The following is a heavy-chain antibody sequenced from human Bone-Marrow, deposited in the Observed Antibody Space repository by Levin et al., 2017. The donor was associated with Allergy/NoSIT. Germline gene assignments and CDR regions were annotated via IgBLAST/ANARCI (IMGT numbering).Heavy chain of an antibody. CDR3: VRFDGQNNPSSYIDV. D-gene: IGHD2/OR15-2a*01. CDR1: GLIFSSSA. Sequence: PGGSLRLSCAASGLIFSSSAFHWVRQAPGRGLEWVAVVSYDASKKYYVDSVKGRFTISRDDSKNTVYLQMNSLRPEDTAVYYCVRFDGQNNPSSYIDVWGKGTTVIVSS. CDR2: VSYDASKK. J-gene: IGHJ6*03. V-gene: IGHV3-30*03.